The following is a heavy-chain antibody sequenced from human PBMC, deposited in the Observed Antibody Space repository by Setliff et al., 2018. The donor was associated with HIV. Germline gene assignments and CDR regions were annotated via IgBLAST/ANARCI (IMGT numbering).Heavy chain of an antibody. V-gene: IGHV3-30*04. CDR2: ISYDGSNK. CDR1: GFTFSSYA. J-gene: IGHJ4*02. Sequence: SLRLSCAASGFTFSSYAMHWVRQAPGKGLEWVAVISYDGSNKYYADSVKGRFTISRDNSKNTLYLQMNSLRAEDTAVYYCARDIGALGYFDYWGQGTLVTVSS. CDR3: ARDIGALGYFDY. D-gene: IGHD3-10*01.